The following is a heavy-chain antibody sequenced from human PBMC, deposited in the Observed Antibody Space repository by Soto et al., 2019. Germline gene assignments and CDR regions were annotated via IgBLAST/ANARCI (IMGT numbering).Heavy chain of an antibody. V-gene: IGHV3-74*01. J-gene: IGHJ4*02. CDR2: IKGDESST. Sequence: EVQLLESGGGLVQPGGSLRLYCAASGFTFSSYWMHWVRQAPGKGLVWVSRIKGDESSTSYADSVKGRFTISRDNAKNTLDLQMNSLRAEETAVYYCARGGLGTYLLDYWGQGTLVIVSS. CDR1: GFTFSSYW. D-gene: IGHD3-10*01. CDR3: ARGGLGTYLLDY.